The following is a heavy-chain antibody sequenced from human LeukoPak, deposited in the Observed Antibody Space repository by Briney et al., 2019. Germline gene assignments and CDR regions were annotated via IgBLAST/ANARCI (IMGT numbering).Heavy chain of an antibody. V-gene: IGHV4-59*12. CDR1: GGSISSYY. Sequence: PSETLSLTCTVSGGSISSYYWSWIRQPPGKGLEWIGYIYYSGSTNYNPSLKSRVTISVDTSKNQFSLKLSSVTAADTAVYYCARLAMVRGVSFYRHYYYMDVWGKGTTVTISS. D-gene: IGHD3-10*01. J-gene: IGHJ6*03. CDR2: IYYSGST. CDR3: ARLAMVRGVSFYRHYYYMDV.